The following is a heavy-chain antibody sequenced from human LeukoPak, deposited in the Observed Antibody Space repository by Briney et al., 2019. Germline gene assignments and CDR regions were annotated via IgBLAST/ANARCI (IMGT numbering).Heavy chain of an antibody. J-gene: IGHJ4*02. CDR3: AKGGESSLPFDY. Sequence: PSETLSLTCTVSGGSISGHYWSWIRQPAGKEPEWIGRVHTTGGTNYNPSLKSRPTMSVDTSKNQFSLHLTSVTAADTAVYYCAKGGESSLPFDYWGQGTLVTVSS. V-gene: IGHV4-4*07. CDR1: GGSISGHY. D-gene: IGHD3-10*01. CDR2: VHTTGGT.